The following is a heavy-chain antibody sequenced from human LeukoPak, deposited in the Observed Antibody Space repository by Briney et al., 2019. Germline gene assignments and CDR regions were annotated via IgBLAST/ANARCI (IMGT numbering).Heavy chain of an antibody. CDR3: ASSNAYYDFWSGHYYYYGMDV. V-gene: IGHV3-33*01. Sequence: GGSLRLSCAASGFTFSSYGMHWVRQAPGKGLEWVAVIWYDGSNKYYADSVKGRFTISRDNSKNTLYLQMNSLRAEDTAVYYCASSNAYYDFWSGHYYYYGMDVWGQGTMVTVSS. J-gene: IGHJ6*02. CDR2: IWYDGSNK. D-gene: IGHD3-3*01. CDR1: GFTFSSYG.